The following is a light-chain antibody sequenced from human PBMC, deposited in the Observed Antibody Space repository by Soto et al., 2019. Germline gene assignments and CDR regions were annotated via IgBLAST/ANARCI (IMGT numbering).Light chain of an antibody. J-gene: IGKJ1*01. CDR1: QSVSSN. CDR3: LQDYNYPRT. V-gene: IGKV3-15*01. Sequence: EVVMTQSPATLSVSLGDRATLSCRASQSVSSNLAWYQQKPGQGPRLLIYGASTRATGFPARFSGSGSGTEFTLTISSLQPEDFATYYCLQDYNYPRTFGQGTKVDIK. CDR2: GAS.